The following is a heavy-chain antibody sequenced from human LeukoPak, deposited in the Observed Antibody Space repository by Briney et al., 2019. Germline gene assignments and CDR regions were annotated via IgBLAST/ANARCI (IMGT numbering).Heavy chain of an antibody. J-gene: IGHJ4*02. CDR3: ARSLSIAARPPAHDRQEIM. CDR2: IYYSGST. D-gene: IGHD6-6*01. V-gene: IGHV4-39*07. CDR1: GGSISSSSYY. Sequence: SETLSLTCTVSGGSISSSSYYWGWIRQPPGKGLEWIGSIYYSGSTYYNPSLKSRVTISVDTSKNQFSLKLSSVTAADTAAYYCARSLSIAARPPAHDRQEIMWGQGTLVTVSS.